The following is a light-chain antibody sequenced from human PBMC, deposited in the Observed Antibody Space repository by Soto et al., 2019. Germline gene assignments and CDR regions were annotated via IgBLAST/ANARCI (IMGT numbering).Light chain of an antibody. CDR3: QSYDSSLSGYV. CDR1: RSNIGAGYD. CDR2: ANS. J-gene: IGLJ1*01. V-gene: IGLV1-40*01. Sequence: QSVLTQPPSVYGAQGQRVNISCTGSRSNIGAGYDVHWYQQLPGTAPKLLIYANSNRPSGIPGRFSGSKSGTSASLAITGLQAEDEADYYCQSYDSSLSGYVFGTGTQLTVL.